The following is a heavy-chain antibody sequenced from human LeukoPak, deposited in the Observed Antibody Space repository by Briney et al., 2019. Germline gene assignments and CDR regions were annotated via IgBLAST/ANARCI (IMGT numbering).Heavy chain of an antibody. Sequence: GGSLRLSCAASGFTFSSYGMHWVRQAPGKGLEWVSVIYSGGSTYYAGSVRGRSTISRDNSKNTVYLQMKSLRAEDTAVYFCARDRDYPRDQFDYWGQGTLVTVSS. V-gene: IGHV3-NL1*01. D-gene: IGHD4-17*01. CDR1: GFTFSSYG. CDR3: ARDRDYPRDQFDY. J-gene: IGHJ4*02. CDR2: IYSGGST.